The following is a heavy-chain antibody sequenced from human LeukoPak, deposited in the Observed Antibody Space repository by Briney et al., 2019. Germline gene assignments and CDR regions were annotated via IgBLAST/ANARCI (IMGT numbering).Heavy chain of an antibody. CDR3: ARILVGLGNYYMDV. Sequence: PSDTLSLTCAVSGYSISSSNWWGWIRQPPGKGLEWIGYIYYSGSTNYNPSLKSRVTMSVDTSKNQFSLKLSSVTALDTAVYYCARILVGLGNYYMDVWGKGTTVTISS. CDR2: IYYSGST. CDR1: GYSISSSNW. J-gene: IGHJ6*03. V-gene: IGHV4-28*06. D-gene: IGHD6-19*01.